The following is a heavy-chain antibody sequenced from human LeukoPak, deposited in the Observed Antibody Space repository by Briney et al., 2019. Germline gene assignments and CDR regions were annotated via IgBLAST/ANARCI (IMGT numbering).Heavy chain of an antibody. CDR1: GGSFSGYC. Sequence: PSETLSLTCAVYGGSFSGYCWSWIRQPPGKGLEWIGEINHSGSTNYNPSLKSRDTISVDTSKNQFSLKLSSVTAADTAVYYCARLSYYDSSGYAGPNDYWGQGTLVTVSS. CDR2: INHSGST. V-gene: IGHV4-34*01. CDR3: ARLSYYDSSGYAGPNDY. J-gene: IGHJ4*02. D-gene: IGHD3-22*01.